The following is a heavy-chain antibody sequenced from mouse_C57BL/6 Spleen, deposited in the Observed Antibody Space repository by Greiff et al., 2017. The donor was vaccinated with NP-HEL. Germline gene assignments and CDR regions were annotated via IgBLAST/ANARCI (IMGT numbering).Heavy chain of an antibody. CDR1: GYTFTDYN. CDR2: INPNNGGT. D-gene: IGHD4-1*01. Sequence: EVKLVESGPELVKPGASVKMSCKASGYTFTDYNMHWVKQSHGKSLEWIGYINPNNGGTSYNQKFKGKATLTVNKSSSTAYMELRSLTSEDSAVYYCARYWEDAMDYWGQGTSVTVSS. CDR3: ARYWEDAMDY. J-gene: IGHJ4*01. V-gene: IGHV1-22*01.